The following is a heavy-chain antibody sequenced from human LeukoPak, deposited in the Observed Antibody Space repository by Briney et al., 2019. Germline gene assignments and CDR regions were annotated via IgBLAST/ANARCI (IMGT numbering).Heavy chain of an antibody. J-gene: IGHJ4*02. D-gene: IGHD6-13*01. Sequence: GGSLRLSCVASGYTVSNYAMSWVRQAPGKGLEWVSGISGSGGSTYYADSVKGRFTISRDNSKNTLYLQMHSLRAEDTAVYYCAKDGLETAAGCFDYWGQGTLVTVSS. CDR1: GYTVSNYA. CDR3: AKDGLETAAGCFDY. CDR2: ISGSGGST. V-gene: IGHV3-23*01.